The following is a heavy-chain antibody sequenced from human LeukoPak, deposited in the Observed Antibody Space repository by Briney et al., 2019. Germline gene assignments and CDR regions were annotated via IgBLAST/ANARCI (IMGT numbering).Heavy chain of an antibody. V-gene: IGHV3-23*01. J-gene: IGHJ4*02. CDR2: ISGSGSST. CDR3: AKTREKALTLYFDF. D-gene: IGHD5-24*01. CDR1: GFTFSSYA. Sequence: QAGGSLRLSCAASGFTFSSYAMSWVRQAPGKGLEWVSSISGSGSSTYYADSVKGRLTVSSDNSKNTLYLQMNSLRVEDTAVYYCAKTREKALTLYFDFWGQGTLVTVSS.